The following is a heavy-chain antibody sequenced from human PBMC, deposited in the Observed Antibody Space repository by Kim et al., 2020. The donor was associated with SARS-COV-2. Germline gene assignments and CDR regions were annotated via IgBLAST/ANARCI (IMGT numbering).Heavy chain of an antibody. CDR3: ARGPITMIVPYFDY. Sequence: AASGEGRFPTSRDNSKTTLYLQMNSLRAEDTAVYYCARGPITMIVPYFDYWGQGTLVSVSS. J-gene: IGHJ4*02. V-gene: IGHV3-30*07. D-gene: IGHD3-22*01.